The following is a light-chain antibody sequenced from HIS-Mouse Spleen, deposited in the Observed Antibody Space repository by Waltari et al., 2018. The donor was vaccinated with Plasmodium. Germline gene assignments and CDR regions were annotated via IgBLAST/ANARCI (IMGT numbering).Light chain of an antibody. Sequence: AIQLTPSPSSLSASVGDRVTITCRASQGISNALAWYQQKPGKAPKLLSYDASSVERGVTSRFSGSGSGTEFTLTSSSLQPEDFATYYCEQFNSYPQGTFGQGTRLEI. CDR2: DAS. CDR3: EQFNSYPQGT. CDR1: QGISNA. V-gene: IGKV1-13*02. J-gene: IGKJ5*01.